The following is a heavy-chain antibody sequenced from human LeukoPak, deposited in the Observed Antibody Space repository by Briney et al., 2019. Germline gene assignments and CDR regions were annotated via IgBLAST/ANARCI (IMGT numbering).Heavy chain of an antibody. CDR3: AKVAASSGELLWDLDY. D-gene: IGHD3-10*01. V-gene: IGHV1-46*03. J-gene: IGHJ4*02. CDR2: INPSGGST. CDR1: GYTFTSYY. Sequence: ASVKVSCKASGYTFTSYYMHWVRQAPGQGLEWMGIINPSGGSTSYAQQLQGRVTMTRDTSTSTVYMELSSLRSEDTAVYYCAKVAASSGELLWDLDYWGQGTLVTVSS.